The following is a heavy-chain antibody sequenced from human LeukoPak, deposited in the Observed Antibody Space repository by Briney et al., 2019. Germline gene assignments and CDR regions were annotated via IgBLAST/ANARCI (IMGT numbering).Heavy chain of an antibody. D-gene: IGHD3-22*01. Sequence: GGSLRLSCAASGFTFSTYWMHWVRQAPGKGLVWVSRIKSDGSTNYADSVKGRFTISRDNANNTLSLQMDSLRPEDTGVYYCARAPSEIGGYYPEYFRHWGQGTLVTVSS. V-gene: IGHV3-74*01. J-gene: IGHJ1*01. CDR1: GFTFSTYW. CDR2: IKSDGST. CDR3: ARAPSEIGGYYPEYFRH.